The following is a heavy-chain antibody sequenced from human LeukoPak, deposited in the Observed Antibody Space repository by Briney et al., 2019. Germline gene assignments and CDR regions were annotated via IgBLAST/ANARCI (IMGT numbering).Heavy chain of an antibody. Sequence: SVKVSCKASGRTFTSYAISWVRQPPGQGLEWMGRIIPILGIANYAQKFQGRVTITPDKSTSTAYMELSSLRSEDTAVYYCAREGGYSGYDPVAGAYYYYYYGMDVWGQGTTVTVSS. D-gene: IGHD5-12*01. J-gene: IGHJ6*02. V-gene: IGHV1-69*04. CDR3: AREGGYSGYDPVAGAYYYYYYGMDV. CDR1: GRTFTSYA. CDR2: IIPILGIA.